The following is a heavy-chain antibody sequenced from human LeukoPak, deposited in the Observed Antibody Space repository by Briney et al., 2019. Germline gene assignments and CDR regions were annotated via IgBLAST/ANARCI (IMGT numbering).Heavy chain of an antibody. J-gene: IGHJ4*02. CDR3: ARDPGGIYFDY. V-gene: IGHV4-59*01. D-gene: IGHD2-8*02. Sequence: SETLSLTCTVSDASISGYYWSWIRQPPGKGLEWIGSIHFSGSTNYNPSLRSRVTISVDTSKNQLSLKLSSVTAADTAVYYCARDPGGIYFDYWGQGTLVTVSS. CDR2: IHFSGST. CDR1: DASISGYY.